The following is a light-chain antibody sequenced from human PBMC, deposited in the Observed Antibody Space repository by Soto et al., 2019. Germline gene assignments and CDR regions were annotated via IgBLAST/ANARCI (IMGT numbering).Light chain of an antibody. CDR2: DVS. V-gene: IGKV1-33*01. CDR3: QQYLSLPPLT. CDR1: RDISNY. Sequence: DIQMTQSPSSLSATIGHRVTISCQASRDISNYINWYQQKPGRAPKLLIYDVSNLKTGVPSRFSGSGSGTDFTYTISSLQPEDIATYYCQQYLSLPPLTFGGWTRVEIK. J-gene: IGKJ4*01.